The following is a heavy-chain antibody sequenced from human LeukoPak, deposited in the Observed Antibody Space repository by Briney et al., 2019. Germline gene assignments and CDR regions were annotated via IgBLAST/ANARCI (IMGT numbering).Heavy chain of an antibody. Sequence: PSETLSLTCTVSGGSISSSSYYWSWIRQPPGKGLEWIGEINHSGSTNYNPSPKSRVTISVDTSKNQFSLKLSSVTAADTAVYYCARARCIVGATRPWEKLCSVKYDYWGQGTLVTVSS. CDR1: GGSISSSSYY. J-gene: IGHJ4*02. V-gene: IGHV4-39*07. CDR2: INHSGST. D-gene: IGHD1-26*01. CDR3: ARARCIVGATRPWEKLCSVKYDY.